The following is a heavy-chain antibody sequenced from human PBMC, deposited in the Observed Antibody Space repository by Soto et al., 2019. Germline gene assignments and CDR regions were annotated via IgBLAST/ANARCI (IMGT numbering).Heavy chain of an antibody. D-gene: IGHD2-15*01. CDR1: GGSISSYY. Sequence: ETLSLTCTVSGGSISSYYWSWIRQPPGKGLEWIGYIYYSGSTNYNPSLKSRVTISVDTSKNQFSLKLSSVTAADTAVYYCARHGVVAANNWFDPWGQGTLVTVSS. CDR2: IYYSGST. V-gene: IGHV4-59*08. J-gene: IGHJ5*02. CDR3: ARHGVVAANNWFDP.